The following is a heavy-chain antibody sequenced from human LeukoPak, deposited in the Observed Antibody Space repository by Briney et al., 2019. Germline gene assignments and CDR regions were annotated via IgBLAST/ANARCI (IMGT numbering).Heavy chain of an antibody. CDR1: GASISNYY. CDR3: ARHEGFGNYNDYYYDIDV. V-gene: IGHV4-59*08. J-gene: IGHJ6*02. CDR2: VYDTGST. D-gene: IGHD4-11*01. Sequence: SETLSLTCTVSGASISNYYWSWIRQPPGKGLEWIGYVYDTGSTNYNASLKSRVTISVDTSENQFSLKLSSVTAADTAVYYCARHEGFGNYNDYYYDIDVWGQGTTVTVSS.